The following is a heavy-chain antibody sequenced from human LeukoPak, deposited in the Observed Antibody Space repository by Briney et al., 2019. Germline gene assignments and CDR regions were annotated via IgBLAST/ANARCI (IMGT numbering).Heavy chain of an antibody. Sequence: GGSLRLSCAASGFTFSDYYMSWIRQAAGKGLEWVSYISSSGSTIYYADSVKGRFTISRDNAKNSLYLQMNSLRAEDTAVYYCARERSGLVRGVPYFDYWGQGTLVTVSS. V-gene: IGHV3-11*01. CDR3: ARERSGLVRGVPYFDY. CDR1: GFTFSDYY. CDR2: ISSSGSTI. D-gene: IGHD3-10*01. J-gene: IGHJ4*02.